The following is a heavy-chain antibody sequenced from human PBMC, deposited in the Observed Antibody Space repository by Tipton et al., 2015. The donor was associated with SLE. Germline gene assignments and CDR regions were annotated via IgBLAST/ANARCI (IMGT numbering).Heavy chain of an antibody. CDR2: FDPEDGET. D-gene: IGHD3-10*01. CDR3: ATAVGTLRFGAFDI. V-gene: IGHV1-24*01. J-gene: IGHJ3*02. Sequence: QLVQSGPEVKKPGASVKVSCKVSGYTLTELSMHWVRQAPGKGLEWMGGFDPEDGETIYAQKFQGRVTMTEDTSTDTAYMELSSLGSEDRAVYYCATAVGTLRFGAFDIWGQGTMVTVSS. CDR1: GYTLTELS.